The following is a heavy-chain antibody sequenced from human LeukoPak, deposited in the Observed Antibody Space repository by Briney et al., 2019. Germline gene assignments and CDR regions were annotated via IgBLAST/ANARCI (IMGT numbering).Heavy chain of an antibody. Sequence: GGSLRLSCAASGFTFSSYSMNWVRQAPGKGLEWVSSISSSSSYIYYADSVKGRFTISRDNAKNSLYLQMNSLRAEDTAVYYWGGVLGSGFYIVWGSPPVLEVWGQGTTVTASS. J-gene: IGHJ6*02. D-gene: IGHD3-10*01. CDR1: GFTFSSYS. CDR2: ISSSSSYI. V-gene: IGHV3-21*01. CDR3: GGVLGSGFYIVWGSPPVLEV.